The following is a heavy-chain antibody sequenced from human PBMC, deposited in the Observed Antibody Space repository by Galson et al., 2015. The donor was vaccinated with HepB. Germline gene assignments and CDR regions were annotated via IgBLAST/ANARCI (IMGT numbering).Heavy chain of an antibody. CDR3: ARDRHKWLARGAFDI. CDR2: ISSSSSTI. V-gene: IGHV3-48*01. Sequence: SLRLSCAASGFTFSSYSMNWVRQAPGKGLEWVSYISSSSSTIYYADSVKGRFTISRDNAKNSLYLQMNSLGAEDTAVYYCARDRHKWLARGAFDIWGQGTMVTVSS. CDR1: GFTFSSYS. J-gene: IGHJ3*02. D-gene: IGHD6-19*01.